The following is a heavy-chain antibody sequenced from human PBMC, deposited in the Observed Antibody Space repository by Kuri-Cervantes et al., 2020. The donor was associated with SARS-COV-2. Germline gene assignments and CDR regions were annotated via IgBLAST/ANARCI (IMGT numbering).Heavy chain of an antibody. V-gene: IGHV3-23*01. J-gene: IGHJ4*02. CDR1: GFMFSRYG. Sequence: GESLKISCEASGFMFSRYGMHWVRQAPGKGLEWVSGISGTGGGTYYADSVKGRFTISRANSKNMLYLEMKSLRVEDTAVYYCAKDRDNTGRPYFFEDWGQGTLVTVSS. CDR3: AKDRDNTGRPYFFED. D-gene: IGHD2-21*01. CDR2: ISGTGGGT.